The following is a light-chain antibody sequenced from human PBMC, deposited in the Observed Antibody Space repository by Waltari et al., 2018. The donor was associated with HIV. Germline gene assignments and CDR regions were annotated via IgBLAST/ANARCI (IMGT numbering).Light chain of an antibody. CDR2: KDS. J-gene: IGLJ3*02. V-gene: IGLV3-25*03. Sequence: SYELTQPPSVSVSPGQTARITCSGDALPKQYAYWYQQKPGQAPVLVIYKDSERPSGIPERFSDASSVTTVTLTISGVQAEDEADYYCQSADSSGTWVFGGGTKLTVL. CDR3: QSADSSGTWV. CDR1: ALPKQY.